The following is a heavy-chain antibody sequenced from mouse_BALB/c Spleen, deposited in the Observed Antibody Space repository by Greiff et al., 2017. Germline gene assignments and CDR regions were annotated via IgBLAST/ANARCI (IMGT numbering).Heavy chain of an antibody. D-gene: IGHD3-2*01. Sequence: QVQLKQSAAELARPGASVRMSCKASGYTFTSYTMHWVKQRPGQGLEWIGYINPSSGYTEYNQKFKDKTTLTADKSSSTAYMQLSSLTSEDSAVYYCARGRQLGRDFDYWGQGTTLTVSS. CDR1: GYTFTSYT. J-gene: IGHJ2*01. V-gene: IGHV1-4*02. CDR2: INPSSGYT. CDR3: ARGRQLGRDFDY.